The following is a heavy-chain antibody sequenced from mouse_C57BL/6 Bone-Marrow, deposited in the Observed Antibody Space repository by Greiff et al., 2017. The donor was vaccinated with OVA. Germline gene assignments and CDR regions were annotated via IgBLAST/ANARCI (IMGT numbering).Heavy chain of an antibody. CDR2: INPNNGGT. Sequence: VQLQQSGPELVKPGASVKISCKASGYTFTDYYMNWVKQSHGKSLEWIGDINPNNGGTSYNQKFKGKATLTVDKSSSTAYMELRSLTSEDSAVYYCARSPLYGSSPVAMDYWGQGTSVTVSS. CDR3: ARSPLYGSSPVAMDY. J-gene: IGHJ4*01. D-gene: IGHD1-1*01. V-gene: IGHV1-26*01. CDR1: GYTFTDYY.